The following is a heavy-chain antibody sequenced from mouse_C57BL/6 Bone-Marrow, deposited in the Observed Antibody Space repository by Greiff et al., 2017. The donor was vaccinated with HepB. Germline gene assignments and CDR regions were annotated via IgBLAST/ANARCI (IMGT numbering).Heavy chain of an antibody. CDR3: ARIYYYGSRYFDY. CDR2: IDPSDSYT. J-gene: IGHJ2*01. D-gene: IGHD1-1*01. CDR1: GYTFTSYW. V-gene: IGHV1-59*01. Sequence: QVQLQHPGAELVRPGTSVKLSCKASGYTFTSYWMHWVKQRPGQGLEWIGVIDPSDSYTNYNQKFKGKATLTVDTSSSTAYMQLSSLTSEDSAVYYCARIYYYGSRYFDYWGQGTTLTVSS.